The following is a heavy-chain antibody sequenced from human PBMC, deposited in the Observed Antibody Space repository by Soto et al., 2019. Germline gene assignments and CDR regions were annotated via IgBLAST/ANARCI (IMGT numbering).Heavy chain of an antibody. Sequence: ASVKVSCKASGYTFTNYAMHWVRQAPGQRLEWMGWINAAIGNTKYSQKFQGSVTITRDTSANTAYMELSSVTAADTAVYYCARRWGNYFDFWGQGTLVTVSS. J-gene: IGHJ4*02. CDR1: GYTFTNYA. D-gene: IGHD7-27*01. CDR3: ARRWGNYFDF. CDR2: INAAIGNT. V-gene: IGHV1-3*01.